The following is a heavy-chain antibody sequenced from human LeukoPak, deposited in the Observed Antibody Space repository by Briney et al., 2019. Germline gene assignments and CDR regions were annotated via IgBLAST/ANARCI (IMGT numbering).Heavy chain of an antibody. D-gene: IGHD3-22*01. J-gene: IGHJ4*02. CDR3: ARDYYDLFGY. CDR2: ISSRGGII. CDR1: GFTFSSYE. V-gene: IGHV3-48*03. Sequence: PGGSLRLSCAASGFTFSSYEMNWVRQAPGKGLEWLSYISSRGGIIYYADSVKGRFTISRDNAKNSLYLQMNSLRAEDTAVYYCARDYYDLFGYWGQGTLVTVSS.